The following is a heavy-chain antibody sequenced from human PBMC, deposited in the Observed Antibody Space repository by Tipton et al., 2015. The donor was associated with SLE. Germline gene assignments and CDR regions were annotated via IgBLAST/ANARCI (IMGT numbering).Heavy chain of an antibody. J-gene: IGHJ4*02. D-gene: IGHD2-21*01. CDR1: GFTFSGFA. CDR3: ARGVEVIAMPLDY. CDR2: ISYDGNNK. Sequence: SLRLSCAASGFTFSGFAMHWVRQAPGKGLEWVAVISYDGNNKYYADSVKGRFTNSRDNSKNTLYLQMNSLRAEDTAVYYCARGVEVIAMPLDYWGQGTLVTVSS. V-gene: IGHV3-30*04.